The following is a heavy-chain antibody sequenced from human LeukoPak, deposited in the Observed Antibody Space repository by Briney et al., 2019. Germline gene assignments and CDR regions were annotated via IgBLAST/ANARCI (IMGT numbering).Heavy chain of an antibody. V-gene: IGHV1-2*06. Sequence: ASVKVSCKASGYTFTGYYMHWVRQAPGQGLEWMGRINPNSGGTNYAQKFQGRVTMTRDTSISTAYMELSRLRSDDTAVYYCARGDTAMHDGAFDIWGQGTMVTVSS. D-gene: IGHD5-18*01. J-gene: IGHJ3*02. CDR1: GYTFTGYY. CDR2: INPNSGGT. CDR3: ARGDTAMHDGAFDI.